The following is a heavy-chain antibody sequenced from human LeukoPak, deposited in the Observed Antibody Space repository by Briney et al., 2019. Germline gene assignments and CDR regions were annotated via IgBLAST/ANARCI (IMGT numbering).Heavy chain of an antibody. D-gene: IGHD4-11*01. V-gene: IGHV3-21*01. Sequence: GSLRLSCAASGFIFSSYSMNWVRQAPGKGLEWVSSISSSSSHIYYVDSVKGRFTISRDNAKNSLYLQMNSLRAEDTAVYYCARGGGRDYSNLFDYWGQGTLVTVSS. CDR2: ISSSSSHI. CDR1: GFIFSSYS. J-gene: IGHJ4*02. CDR3: ARGGGRDYSNLFDY.